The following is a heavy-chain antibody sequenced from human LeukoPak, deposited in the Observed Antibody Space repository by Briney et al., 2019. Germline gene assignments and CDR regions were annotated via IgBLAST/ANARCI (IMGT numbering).Heavy chain of an antibody. Sequence: PGGSLRLSCVPSGFSFSFYAINWVRQAPGKGLEWDSAVTGNGRSTYYADSVKGRFTISRGNAKNSLFLQMNNLRAEDTAVYYWARRTGLGKATVPFGGHFDSWGQGTLVVVSS. CDR3: ARRTGLGKATVPFGGHFDS. CDR2: VTGNGRST. V-gene: IGHV3-21*06. J-gene: IGHJ4*02. CDR1: GFSFSFYA. D-gene: IGHD4-17*01.